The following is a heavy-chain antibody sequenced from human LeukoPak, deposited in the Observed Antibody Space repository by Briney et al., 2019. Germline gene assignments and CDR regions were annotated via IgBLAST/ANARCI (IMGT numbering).Heavy chain of an antibody. CDR2: IYHSGST. D-gene: IGHD3-16*02. Sequence: SETLSLTCAVSGGSISSGGYPWSWIRQPPGKGLEWIGYIYHSGSTYYNPSLKSRVTISVDRSKNQFSLKLSSVTAADTAVYYCARGGYDYVWGSYHLGAFDIWGQGTMVTVSS. CDR1: GGSISSGGYP. V-gene: IGHV4-30-2*01. J-gene: IGHJ3*02. CDR3: ARGGYDYVWGSYHLGAFDI.